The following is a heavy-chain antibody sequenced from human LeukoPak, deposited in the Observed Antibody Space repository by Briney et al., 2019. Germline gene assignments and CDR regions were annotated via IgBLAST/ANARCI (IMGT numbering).Heavy chain of an antibody. D-gene: IGHD2-2*01. J-gene: IGHJ4*02. CDR2: IYYSGST. CDR1: GGSISSSSYY. CDR3: ARDQAKCSSTSCYVGGACFDY. Sequence: SETLSLTCTVSGGSISSSSYYWGWIRQPPGKGLEWIGSIYYSGSTYYNPSLKSRVTISVDTSKNQFSLKLSSVTAADTAVYYCARDQAKCSSTSCYVGGACFDYWGQGTLVTVSS. V-gene: IGHV4-39*07.